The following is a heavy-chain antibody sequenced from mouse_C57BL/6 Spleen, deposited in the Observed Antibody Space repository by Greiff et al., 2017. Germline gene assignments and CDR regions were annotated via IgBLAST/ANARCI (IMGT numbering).Heavy chain of an antibody. CDR3: AKYYYGSSSCAMDY. J-gene: IGHJ4*01. D-gene: IGHD1-1*01. CDR2: IWRGGST. CDR1: GFSLTSYG. V-gene: IGHV2-5*01. Sequence: VQLQESGPGLVQPSQSLSITCTVSGFSLTSYGVHWVRQSPGKGLEWLGVIWRGGSTDYNAAFMSRLSITKDNSKSQVFFKMNSLQADDTAIYYCAKYYYGSSSCAMDYWGQGTSVTVSS.